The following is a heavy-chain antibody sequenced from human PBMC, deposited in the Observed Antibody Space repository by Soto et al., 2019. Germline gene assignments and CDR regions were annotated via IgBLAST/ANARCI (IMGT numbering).Heavy chain of an antibody. CDR3: ARHVPAAGYYYGMDV. J-gene: IGHJ6*02. CDR2: IIPIFGTA. V-gene: IGHV1-69*05. CDR1: GGTFSSYA. Sequence: QVQLVQSGAEVKKPGSSVKVSCKASGGTFSSYAISWVRQAPGQGLEWMGGIIPIFGTANYAQKFQGRVTVTXAXSXXTAYMELSSLRSEDTAVYYCARHVPAAGYYYGMDVWGQGTTVTVSS. D-gene: IGHD2-2*01.